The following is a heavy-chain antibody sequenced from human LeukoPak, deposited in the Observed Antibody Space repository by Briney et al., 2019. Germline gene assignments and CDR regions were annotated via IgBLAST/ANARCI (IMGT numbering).Heavy chain of an antibody. CDR2: ISSSSSYI. CDR1: GFTFNNYS. D-gene: IGHD6-19*01. J-gene: IGHJ3*02. V-gene: IGHV3-21*01. Sequence: PGGSLRLSCAASGFTFNNYSMNWVRQTPGKGLEWVSSISSSSSYIYYADSVKGRFTISRDNAKNSLYLQMNSLRAGDTAVYYCARVSIAVAGNDAFDIWGQGTMVTVSS. CDR3: ARVSIAVAGNDAFDI.